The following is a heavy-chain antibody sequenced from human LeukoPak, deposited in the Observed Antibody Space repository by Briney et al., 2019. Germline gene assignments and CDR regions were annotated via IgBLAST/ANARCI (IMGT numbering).Heavy chain of an antibody. CDR3: ARGAGIFTAYSPPRWFDP. J-gene: IGHJ5*02. D-gene: IGHD3-9*01. V-gene: IGHV4-4*07. CDR2: IYTSGST. CDR1: GGSISSYY. Sequence: PSETLSLTCTVSGGSISSYYWSWIRQPAGKGLEWIGRIYTSGSTNYNPSLKSRVTMSVDTSKNQFSLKLSSVTAADTAVYSCARGAGIFTAYSPPRWFDPWGQGTLVTVSS.